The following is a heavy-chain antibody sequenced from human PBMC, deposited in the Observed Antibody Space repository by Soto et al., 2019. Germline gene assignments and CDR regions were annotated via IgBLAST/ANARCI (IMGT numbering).Heavy chain of an antibody. CDR2: ISGSGSGT. CDR1: GFNFNFYA. V-gene: IGHV3-23*01. Sequence: EVQLLESGGGLVQPGGSLRLSCVASGFNFNFYAMSWVRRAPGKGLEWVSAISGSGSGTFYSDSVKGRFTISRDNAKNTLFLEMNSLRPDGAAFYYCAKDRIQDCTSSSCYRGGDSWGQGTLVTVSS. J-gene: IGHJ4*02. D-gene: IGHD2-2*01. CDR3: AKDRIQDCTSSSCYRGGDS.